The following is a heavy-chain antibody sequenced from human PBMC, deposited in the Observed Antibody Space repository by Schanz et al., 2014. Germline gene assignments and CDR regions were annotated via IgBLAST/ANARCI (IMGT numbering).Heavy chain of an antibody. Sequence: QVQMVQSGAEVKKPGASVKVSCKASGYPFSNYGISWLRQAPGQGFEWMAWMSYNGNTKYAQSLQGRVTVTRDTSTSTSYMELSSLRSEDTAVYYCARDGEAAAGCDYCGQGTLVTVSS. J-gene: IGHJ4*02. CDR2: MSYNGNT. V-gene: IGHV1-18*01. D-gene: IGHD6-13*01. CDR3: ARDGEAAAGCDY. CDR1: GYPFSNYG.